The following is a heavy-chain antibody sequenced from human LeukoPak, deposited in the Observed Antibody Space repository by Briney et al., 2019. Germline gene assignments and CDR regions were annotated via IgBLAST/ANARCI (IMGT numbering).Heavy chain of an antibody. CDR1: GGSISSSSYY. D-gene: IGHD3-10*01. V-gene: IGHV4-39*07. CDR2: IYYSGST. CDR3: ARVNPPPYYYGSGSFSWLDP. J-gene: IGHJ5*02. Sequence: SETLSLTCTVSGGSISSSSYYWGWIRQPPGKGLEWIGSIYYSGSTYYNPSLKSRVTISVDTSKNQFSLKLSSVTAADTAVYYCARVNPPPYYYGSGSFSWLDPWGQGTLVTVSS.